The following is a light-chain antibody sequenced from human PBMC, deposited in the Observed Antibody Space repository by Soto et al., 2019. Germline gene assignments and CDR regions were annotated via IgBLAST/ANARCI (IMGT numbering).Light chain of an antibody. V-gene: IGKV3-15*01. CDR2: GAS. Sequence: EIVMTQSPATLSVSPGERATLSCRASQSVSSNLAWYQQKPGQAPRLLIYGASTSATGIPARFSGSGSGTEFSLLISSLQSEDFAVYYCQQYYNWPPLTFGGGTKVEIK. CDR3: QQYYNWPPLT. CDR1: QSVSSN. J-gene: IGKJ4*01.